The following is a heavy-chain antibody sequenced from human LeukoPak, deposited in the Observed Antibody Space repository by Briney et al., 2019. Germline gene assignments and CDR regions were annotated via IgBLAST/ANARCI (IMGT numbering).Heavy chain of an antibody. CDR3: ARDSSYYDSSGYNTLRPPTNYYFDY. CDR1: GFTFSDFA. CDR2: ISSSSSYI. D-gene: IGHD3-22*01. Sequence: GGSLLLSCAASGFTFSDFAMPWVRQAPGKGLEWVSYISSSSSYIYYADSVKGRFTISRDNAKNSLYLQMNSLRAEDTAVYYCARDSSYYDSSGYNTLRPPTNYYFDYWGQGTLVTVSS. J-gene: IGHJ4*02. V-gene: IGHV3-21*05.